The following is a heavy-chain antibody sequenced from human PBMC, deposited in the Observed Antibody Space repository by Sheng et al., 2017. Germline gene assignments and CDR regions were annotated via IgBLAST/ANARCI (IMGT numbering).Heavy chain of an antibody. CDR1: GFTFSSYG. V-gene: IGHV3-33*01. CDR3: ARDYYGSGSKNYYYYYMDV. J-gene: IGHJ6*03. D-gene: IGHD3-10*01. Sequence: QVQLVESGGGVVQPGRSLRLSCAASGFTFSSYGMHWVRQAPGKGLEWVAVIWYDGSNKYYADSVKGRFTISRDNSKNTLYLQMNSLRAEDTAVYYCARDYYGSGSKNYYYYYMDVWGQGTTVTVSS. CDR2: IWYDGSNK.